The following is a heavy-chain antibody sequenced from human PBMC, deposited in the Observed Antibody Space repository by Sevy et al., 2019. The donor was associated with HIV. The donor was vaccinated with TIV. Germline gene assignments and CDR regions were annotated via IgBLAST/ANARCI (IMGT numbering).Heavy chain of an antibody. V-gene: IGHV3-73*01. J-gene: IGHJ6*02. Sequence: GGSLRLSCAASGFTFSGSAMHWVRQASGKGLEWVGRIRSKANSYATAYAASVKGRFTISRDDSKNTAYLQMNSLKTEDTAVYYCIYYYGSGSYYNDYYYGMDVWGQGTTVIVSS. D-gene: IGHD3-10*01. CDR3: IYYYGSGSYYNDYYYGMDV. CDR1: GFTFSGSA. CDR2: IRSKANSYAT.